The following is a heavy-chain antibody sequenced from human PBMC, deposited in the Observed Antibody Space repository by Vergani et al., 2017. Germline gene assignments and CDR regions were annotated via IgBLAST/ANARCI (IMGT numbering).Heavy chain of an antibody. CDR3: ASLYCSGGRCYSDY. Sequence: QVQLQESGPGLVEPSQTLSLTCTVSGGSISSGSYYWSWIRQPPGKGLEWIGYIYYSGSTHYSPSLKSRVTISVDTSKNQISLKLRSVTAADTAVYYCASLYCSGGRCYSDYWGQGTLVTVSS. V-gene: IGHV4-61*01. D-gene: IGHD2-15*01. J-gene: IGHJ4*02. CDR2: IYYSGST. CDR1: GGSISSGSYY.